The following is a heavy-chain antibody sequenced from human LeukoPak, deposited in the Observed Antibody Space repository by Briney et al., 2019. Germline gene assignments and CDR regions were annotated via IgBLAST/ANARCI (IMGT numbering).Heavy chain of an antibody. J-gene: IGHJ4*02. CDR1: GFTFSSYG. Sequence: GGSLRLSCAASGFTFSSYGMHWVRQAPGKGLEWVAFIRYDGSNKYYADSVKGRFTISRDNSKNTLYLQMNSLGAEDTAVYYCAKSEYYDFWITLREAGFDYWGQGTLVTVSS. D-gene: IGHD3-3*01. V-gene: IGHV3-30*02. CDR3: AKSEYYDFWITLREAGFDY. CDR2: IRYDGSNK.